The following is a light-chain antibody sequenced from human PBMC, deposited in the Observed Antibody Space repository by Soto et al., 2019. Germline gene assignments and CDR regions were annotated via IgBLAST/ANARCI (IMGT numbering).Light chain of an antibody. CDR2: AAS. Sequence: EIVMTQSPATLSVSRGERATLSCRASQSVSSKLAWYQQKSGQSPRLLIYAASTRATGIPARFNGSGSGTEFTLTISSLQSEDFAVYYCQQYINWPPYTFGQGKRLEI. J-gene: IGKJ5*01. CDR1: QSVSSK. V-gene: IGKV3-15*01. CDR3: QQYINWPPYT.